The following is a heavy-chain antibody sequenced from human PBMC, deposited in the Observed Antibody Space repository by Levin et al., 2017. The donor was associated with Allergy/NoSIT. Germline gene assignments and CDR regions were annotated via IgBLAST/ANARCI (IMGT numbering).Heavy chain of an antibody. CDR3: ARDRAHTSTSIPMAFDS. V-gene: IGHV3-30-3*01. CDR2: ISYDGSNK. Sequence: GGSLRLSCAASGFTFSSYAMHWVRQAPGKGLEWVAVISYDGSNKYYADSVKGRFTISRDNSKNTLYLQMNSLRAEDTAVYYCARDRAHTSTSIPMAFDSWGQGTMVTVSS. D-gene: IGHD3-3*02. J-gene: IGHJ3*02. CDR1: GFTFSSYA.